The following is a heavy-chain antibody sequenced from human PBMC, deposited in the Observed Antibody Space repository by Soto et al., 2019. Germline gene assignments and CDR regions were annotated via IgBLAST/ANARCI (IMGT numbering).Heavy chain of an antibody. CDR1: GFTFSSYW. CDR3: AREPPGRAWAEATDY. CDR2: INTDGSST. Sequence: EVQLVESGGGLVQPGGSLRLSCAASGFTFSSYWMHWVRQAPGKGLVWVSRINTDGSSTSYADSVKGRFTISRDNAENTLYLQMNIRRVDDTAIYYCAREPPGRAWAEATDYCGQGDLGAVSS. V-gene: IGHV3-74*01. J-gene: IGHJ4*02. D-gene: IGHD1-26*01.